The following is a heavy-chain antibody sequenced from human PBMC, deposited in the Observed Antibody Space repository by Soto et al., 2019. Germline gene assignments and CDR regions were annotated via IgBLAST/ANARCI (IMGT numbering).Heavy chain of an antibody. J-gene: IGHJ6*02. V-gene: IGHV3-30-3*01. Sequence: QVHLVESGGGVVQPGSSLRLSCAASEFTFRIFAMHWLRQSPGKGLEWVAVISYDGSRKADSVKGRFTVSRDNSWNTLYLQMNSLRAEDTAIYYCARGDREYVEEVVGGRPREYSMDVWGQGTKVTVSS. CDR1: EFTFRIFA. CDR3: ARGDREYVEEVVGGRPREYSMDV. CDR2: ISYDGSRK. D-gene: IGHD1-26*01.